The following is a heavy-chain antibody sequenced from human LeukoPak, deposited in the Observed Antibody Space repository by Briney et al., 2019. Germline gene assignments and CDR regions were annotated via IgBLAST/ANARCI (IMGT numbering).Heavy chain of an antibody. D-gene: IGHD1-26*01. Sequence: ASVKVSCKASGGTFSSYAISWVRQAPGQGLEWMGRIIPILGIANYAQKFQGRVTVTADNSTSTAYMALSSLRSEDTAVYFCARQTVGADGYFDYWGQGTLVTVSS. CDR2: IIPILGIA. CDR3: ARQTVGADGYFDY. CDR1: GGTFSSYA. V-gene: IGHV1-69*04. J-gene: IGHJ4*02.